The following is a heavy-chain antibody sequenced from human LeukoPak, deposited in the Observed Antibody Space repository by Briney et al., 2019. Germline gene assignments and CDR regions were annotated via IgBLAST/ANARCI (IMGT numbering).Heavy chain of an antibody. V-gene: IGHV3-53*01. Sequence: GGSLRLSCAASGLTGSHNYVSWVRQAPGKGLEWVSAIHTSGDTCYADSVKGRFTISRDTSKNTLYPQINSLRVEDTAVYYCIVFGDSNHWGQGTLVTVSS. D-gene: IGHD4-17*01. CDR3: IVFGDSNH. CDR1: GLTGSHNY. J-gene: IGHJ5*02. CDR2: IHTSGDT.